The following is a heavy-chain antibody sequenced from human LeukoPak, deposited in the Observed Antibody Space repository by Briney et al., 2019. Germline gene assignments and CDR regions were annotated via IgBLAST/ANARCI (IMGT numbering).Heavy chain of an antibody. CDR1: GFTFSSYW. D-gene: IGHD6-13*01. J-gene: IGHJ4*02. Sequence: GGSLRLSCAASGFTFSSYWMHWVRQAPGKGLLWVSLINSDGNNRGYADSVKGRFTVSRDNAKNTLYLQMNSLRAEDTAVYYCARYVGYSISLWGQGALVTVSS. CDR2: INSDGNNR. V-gene: IGHV3-74*01. CDR3: ARYVGYSISL.